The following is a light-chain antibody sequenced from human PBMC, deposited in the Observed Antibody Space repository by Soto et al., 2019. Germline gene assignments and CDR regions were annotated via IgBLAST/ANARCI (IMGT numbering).Light chain of an antibody. Sequence: EIVLTQSPGTLSLSPGERATLSCRASQSVTTNYLAWYQQKPGQTPRLLIYGASRRATGIPDRFSGSGSGTDFTLTITRLEPEDFAVYYCQQYDISSWTFGQGTKVEIK. V-gene: IGKV3-20*01. CDR1: QSVTTNY. CDR3: QQYDISSWT. CDR2: GAS. J-gene: IGKJ1*01.